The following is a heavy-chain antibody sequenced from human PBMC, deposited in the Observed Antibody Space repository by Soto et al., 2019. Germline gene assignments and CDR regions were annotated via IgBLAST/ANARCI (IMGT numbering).Heavy chain of an antibody. D-gene: IGHD6-13*01. CDR3: ARRQISPPTRGAASARGAMDD. V-gene: IGHV3-33*01. CDR1: GFTFNNCG. Sequence: QVQLVESGGGVVQPGRSLRLSCAASGFTFNNCGMHWVRQAPGKGLEGVAVIWNDGNGYYYATSAKGRFTNSRDNSKNTPYLQMSSLRAEDTAVYYCARRQISPPTRGAASARGAMDDSGQGTTVTVSS. J-gene: IGHJ6*02. CDR2: IWNDGNGY.